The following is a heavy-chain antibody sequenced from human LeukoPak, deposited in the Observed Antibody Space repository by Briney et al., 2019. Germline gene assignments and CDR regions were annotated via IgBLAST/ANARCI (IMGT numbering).Heavy chain of an antibody. D-gene: IGHD3-10*01. CDR3: VRDGEGVAISVNYWFDP. CDR1: GFTFKSYA. CDR2: INTNGANT. J-gene: IGHJ5*02. V-gene: IGHV3-64*05. Sequence: PGGSLRLSCSASGFTFKSYAMHWVRQAPGKGLEYVSSINTNGANTYYADSVKGRFTISRDNSRNTVYVQMNSLTPEDTAVYYCVRDGEGVAISVNYWFDPWGQGTLVTVSS.